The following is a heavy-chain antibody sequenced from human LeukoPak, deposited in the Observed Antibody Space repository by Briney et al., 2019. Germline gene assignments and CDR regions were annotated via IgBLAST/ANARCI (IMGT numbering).Heavy chain of an antibody. D-gene: IGHD6-13*01. CDR1: GYSFTSYW. V-gene: IGHV5-51*01. CDR2: IYPGDSDT. Sequence: KSGESLKISCKGSGYSFTSYWVGWVRQMPGKGLEWMGIIYPGDSDTRYSPSFQGQVTISADKSISTAYLQWSSLKASDTAMYYCARLSSSSFRGAFDIWGQGTMVTVSS. J-gene: IGHJ3*02. CDR3: ARLSSSSFRGAFDI.